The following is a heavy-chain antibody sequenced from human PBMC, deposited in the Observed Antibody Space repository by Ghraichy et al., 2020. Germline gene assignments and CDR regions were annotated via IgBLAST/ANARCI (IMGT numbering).Heavy chain of an antibody. Sequence: SVKVSCKASGGTFSSYAISWVRQAPGQGLEWMGGIIPIFGTANYAQKFQGRVTITADESTSTAYMELSSLRSEDTAVYYCARESAAAGHWRDYYYGIDVWGQGTTVTVSS. CDR2: IIPIFGTA. CDR1: GGTFSSYA. V-gene: IGHV1-69*13. J-gene: IGHJ6*02. CDR3: ARESAAAGHWRDYYYGIDV. D-gene: IGHD6-13*01.